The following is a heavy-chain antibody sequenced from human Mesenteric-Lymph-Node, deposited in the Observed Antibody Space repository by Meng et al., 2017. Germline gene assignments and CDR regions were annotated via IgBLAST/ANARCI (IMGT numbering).Heavy chain of an antibody. V-gene: IGHV3-11*04. Sequence: GGSLRLSCAASGFTFSDYYMCWIRQAPGRGLEWVSYISGSGTTIYYADSVKGRFTVSRDNAKNSLYLQMNSLRAEDTAVYYCARDLLEAVAGTFMDYWGQGTLVTVSS. D-gene: IGHD6-19*01. CDR3: ARDLLEAVAGTFMDY. CDR1: GFTFSDYY. CDR2: ISGSGTTI. J-gene: IGHJ4*02.